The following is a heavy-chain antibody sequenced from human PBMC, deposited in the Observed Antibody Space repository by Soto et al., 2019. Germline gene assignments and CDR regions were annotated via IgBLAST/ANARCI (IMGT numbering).Heavy chain of an antibody. D-gene: IGHD3-22*01. V-gene: IGHV3-30*18. CDR3: ANGQYYYDSSGYGTGYY. J-gene: IGHJ4*02. CDR2: ISYDGSNK. CDR1: GFTFSSYG. Sequence: QVQLVESGGGVVQPGRSLRLSCAASGFTFSSYGMHWVRQAPGKGLEWVAVISYDGSNKYYADSVKGRFTISRDNSKNTLYLQMNSLRAEDTAVYYCANGQYYYDSSGYGTGYYWGQGTLVTVSS.